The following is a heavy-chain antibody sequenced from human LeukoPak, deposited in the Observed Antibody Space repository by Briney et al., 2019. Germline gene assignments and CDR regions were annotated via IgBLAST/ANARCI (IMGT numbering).Heavy chain of an antibody. CDR1: GFTLSHAC. CDR3: FTVTI. J-gene: IGHJ4*02. V-gene: IGHV3-15*01. CDR2: IKRKTDGETT. Sequence: GGSLRLSCADSGFTLSHACMSWVCQAPGKGLEWVGRIKRKTDGETTEYAAPVKGRFTISRDDSQNRMFPQMNRLKTEGTAVYYCFTVTIGGQGTQVTVSS. D-gene: IGHD3-10*01.